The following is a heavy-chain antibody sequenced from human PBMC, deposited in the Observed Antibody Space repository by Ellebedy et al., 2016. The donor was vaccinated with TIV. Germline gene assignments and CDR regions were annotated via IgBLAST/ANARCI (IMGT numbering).Heavy chain of an antibody. CDR3: AGGWFGSGMGV. CDR1: GDSVSTDIG. J-gene: IGHJ6*02. D-gene: IGHD3-10*01. V-gene: IGHV6-1*01. CDR2: TYYRSKWNN. Sequence: SETLSLTCVISGDSVSTDIGWNWIRPSPSRGLEWLGRTYYRSKWNNDYAVSLKSRITINPDTSKNLFSLQLNSVTPEDTAVYYCAGGWFGSGMGVWGQGTTVTVSS.